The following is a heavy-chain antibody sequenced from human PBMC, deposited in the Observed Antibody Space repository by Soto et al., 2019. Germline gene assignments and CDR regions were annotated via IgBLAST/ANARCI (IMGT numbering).Heavy chain of an antibody. Sequence: SLKVSCKASGFTFTSSAVQWVRQARGQRLEWIGWIVVGSGNTNYAQKFQERVTITRDMSTSTAYMELSSLRSEDTAVYYCAAEDSSGYYFDYWGQGTLVTVSS. J-gene: IGHJ4*02. CDR3: AAEDSSGYYFDY. CDR2: IVVGSGNT. V-gene: IGHV1-58*01. CDR1: GFTFTSSA. D-gene: IGHD3-22*01.